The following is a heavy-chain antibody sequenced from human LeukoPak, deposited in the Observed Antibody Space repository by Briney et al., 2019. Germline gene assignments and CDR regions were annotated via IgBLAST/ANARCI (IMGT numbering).Heavy chain of an antibody. CDR2: IRSRASGGTA. J-gene: IGHJ4*02. Sequence: PGRSLRLSCAASGFPFVDYAISWVRQAPGKGLEWVGFIRSRASGGTAEYAASVVGRISISRDDSKSIAYLQMDSLKTEDTAVYYCTLDESVPDYWGQGTLVTVSS. CDR1: GFPFVDYA. V-gene: IGHV3-49*04. CDR3: TLDESVPDY.